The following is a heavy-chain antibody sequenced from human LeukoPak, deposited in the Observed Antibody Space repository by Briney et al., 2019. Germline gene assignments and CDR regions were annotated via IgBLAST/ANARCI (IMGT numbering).Heavy chain of an antibody. V-gene: IGHV3-30*02. CDR3: AKVRGFSSTEGYFDY. CDR1: GFIFNVYG. D-gene: IGHD6-13*01. CDR2: IRYDGSNK. J-gene: IGHJ4*02. Sequence: PGGSLRLSCAASGFIFNVYGMHWVRQAPGKGLEWVAFIRYDGSNKDYADSVEGRVTVSRDNSKNTLYLQMDSLRAEDTAVYYCAKVRGFSSTEGYFDYWGQGTLVTVSS.